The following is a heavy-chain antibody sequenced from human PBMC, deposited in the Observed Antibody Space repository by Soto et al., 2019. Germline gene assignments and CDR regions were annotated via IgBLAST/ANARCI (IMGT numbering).Heavy chain of an antibody. Sequence: ASVKVSCKASGYTFTSYGISWVRQAPGQGLEWMGWISAYNGNTNYAQKLQGRVTMTTDTSTSTAYMELRSLRSDDTAVYYCARGAMVVTAISPKNGMDVWGQGTTVTVSS. CDR2: ISAYNGNT. CDR3: ARGAMVVTAISPKNGMDV. CDR1: GYTFTSYG. V-gene: IGHV1-18*04. J-gene: IGHJ6*02. D-gene: IGHD2-21*02.